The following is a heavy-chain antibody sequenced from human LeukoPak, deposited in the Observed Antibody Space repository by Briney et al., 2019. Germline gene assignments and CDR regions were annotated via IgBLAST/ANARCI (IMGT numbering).Heavy chain of an antibody. CDR1: GYTFTSCC. D-gene: IGHD3-22*01. V-gene: IGHV1-18*04. Sequence: VASVKVSCRASGYTFTSCCISWVRQAPGQGLEWMGWISAYNGNTNYAQKLQGRVTMTTDTSTSTAYMELRSLRSDDTAAYYCAREEIDDSSGYLFDPWGQGTLVTVSS. CDR3: AREEIDDSSGYLFDP. CDR2: ISAYNGNT. J-gene: IGHJ5*02.